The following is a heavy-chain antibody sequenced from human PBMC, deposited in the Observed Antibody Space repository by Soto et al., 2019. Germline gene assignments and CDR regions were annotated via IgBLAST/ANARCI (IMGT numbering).Heavy chain of an antibody. CDR3: ARFHQHSTFDY. Sequence: LSLTCAVYGGSFRGYYWSWIRQPPGKGLEWIGEINHSGSTNYNPSLKSRVTISVDTSKNQFSLKLSSVTAADTAVYYCARFHQHSTFDYWGQGTLVTVSS. J-gene: IGHJ4*02. V-gene: IGHV4-34*01. D-gene: IGHD3-3*02. CDR1: GGSFRGYY. CDR2: INHSGST.